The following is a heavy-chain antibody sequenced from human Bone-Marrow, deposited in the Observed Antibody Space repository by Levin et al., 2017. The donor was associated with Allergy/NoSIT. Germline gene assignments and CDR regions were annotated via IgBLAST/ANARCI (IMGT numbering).Heavy chain of an antibody. D-gene: IGHD2-2*01. Sequence: GGSLRLSCKGSGSSFTSYWIGWVRQMPGKGLEWMGIIYPGDSDTRYSPSFQGQVTISADKSISTAYLQWSSLKASDTAMYYCARQVNRREYQLHYYFDYWGQGTLVTVSS. V-gene: IGHV5-51*01. CDR1: GSSFTSYW. J-gene: IGHJ4*02. CDR3: ARQVNRREYQLHYYFDY. CDR2: IYPGDSDT.